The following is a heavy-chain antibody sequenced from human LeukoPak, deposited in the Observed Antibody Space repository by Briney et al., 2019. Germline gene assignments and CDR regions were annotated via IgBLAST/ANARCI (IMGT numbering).Heavy chain of an antibody. D-gene: IGHD3-22*01. J-gene: IGHJ4*02. CDR2: INHSGGT. Sequence: SETLSLTCAVYGGSFSGYYWSWIRQPPGKGLEWIGEINHSGGTSYNPSLKSRVTISVDTSKNQFSLKLSSVTAADTAVYYCARVKRITMIVVVTKEYYFDYWGQGTLVTVSS. CDR1: GGSFSGYY. V-gene: IGHV4-34*01. CDR3: ARVKRITMIVVVTKEYYFDY.